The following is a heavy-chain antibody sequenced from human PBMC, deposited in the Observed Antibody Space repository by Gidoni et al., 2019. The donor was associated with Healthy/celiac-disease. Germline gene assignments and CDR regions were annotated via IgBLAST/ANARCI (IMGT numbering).Heavy chain of an antibody. Sequence: QVQLVESGGGVVQPGRSLRLSCAASGFTFSSYGMHWVRQPPGKGLGWVAVICYDGSNKYYEDSVKGRFTISRDNSKNTLYLQMNSLRAEDTAVYYCARDLRQLPHYFDYWGQGTLVTVSS. CDR2: ICYDGSNK. CDR3: ARDLRQLPHYFDY. V-gene: IGHV3-33*01. D-gene: IGHD2-2*01. J-gene: IGHJ4*02. CDR1: GFTFSSYG.